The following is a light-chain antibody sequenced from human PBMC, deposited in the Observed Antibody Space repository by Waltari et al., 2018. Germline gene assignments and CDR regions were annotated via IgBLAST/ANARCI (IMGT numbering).Light chain of an antibody. V-gene: IGKV1-39*01. Sequence: DIQMTQSPSSLSASVGDRVTITCRASQSISTSLTWYQQKPGKATKRLIYAASSLQGGVPSRFSGSGSGTDFTLTISSLQPEDFATYYCQQSHNTPWTFGQGTKVEIK. J-gene: IGKJ1*01. CDR3: QQSHNTPWT. CDR1: QSISTS. CDR2: AAS.